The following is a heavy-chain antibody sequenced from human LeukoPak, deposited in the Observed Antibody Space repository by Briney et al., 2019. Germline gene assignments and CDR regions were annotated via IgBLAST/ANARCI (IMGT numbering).Heavy chain of an antibody. CDR2: IKSDGTTT. CDR1: GITFSNYG. CDR3: AREWGMDV. V-gene: IGHV3-74*01. Sequence: GGSLRLSCAASGITFSNYGMQWVRQVSGKGLVWVSRIKSDGTTTGHADFVKGRFTISRDNAKNTLYLQMNSLRAEDTAVYYCAREWGMDVWGQGTTVTVSS. J-gene: IGHJ6*02.